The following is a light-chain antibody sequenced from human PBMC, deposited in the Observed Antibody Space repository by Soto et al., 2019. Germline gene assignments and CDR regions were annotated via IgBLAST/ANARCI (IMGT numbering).Light chain of an antibody. CDR3: QQYGGSPLYS. V-gene: IGKV3-20*01. CDR2: EAS. Sequence: DSLLTQSPGTVSLSPGERATLSCRASQSISHNYLAWYQQKPGQAPRLLVYEASNRATGIPDRFSGSGSGADFKLTISRLEPGDSAVYYCQQYGGSPLYSFGQGTKLEIK. J-gene: IGKJ2*03. CDR1: QSISHNY.